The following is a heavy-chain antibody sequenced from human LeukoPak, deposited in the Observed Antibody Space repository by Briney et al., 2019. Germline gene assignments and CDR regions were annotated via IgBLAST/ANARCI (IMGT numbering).Heavy chain of an antibody. V-gene: IGHV3-48*03. Sequence: GGSLRLSCAASGFTFSSYEMNWVRQAPGKGLEWVSYINSSGSTIYYADSVKGRFTISRDNAKNSLYLQMNSLRAEDTAVYYCARATRLEGFDPWGQGTLVTVSS. CDR3: ARATRLEGFDP. CDR1: GFTFSSYE. J-gene: IGHJ5*02. D-gene: IGHD6-19*01. CDR2: INSSGSTI.